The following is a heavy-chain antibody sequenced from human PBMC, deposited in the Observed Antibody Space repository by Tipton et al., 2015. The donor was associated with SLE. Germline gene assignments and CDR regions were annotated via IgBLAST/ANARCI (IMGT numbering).Heavy chain of an antibody. J-gene: IGHJ4*02. CDR1: GGSISSGGYY. Sequence: LRLSCTVSGGSISSGGYYWSWIRQPAGKGLEWIGYIYTSGSTNYNPSLKSRVTISVDTSKNQFSLKLSSVAAADTAVYYCARGLRITMVRGAFPFDYWGQGTLVTVSS. V-gene: IGHV4-61*09. CDR2: IYTSGST. D-gene: IGHD3-10*01. CDR3: ARGLRITMVRGAFPFDY.